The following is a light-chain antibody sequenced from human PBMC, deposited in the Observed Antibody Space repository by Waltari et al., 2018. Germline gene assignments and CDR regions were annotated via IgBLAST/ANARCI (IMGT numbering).Light chain of an antibody. CDR3: SSYTTDSLGV. Sequence: QSALTQPASVSGSPGQSISISCTGTSSDVGGYDYVSWYQQPPGKPPKLMIYDVTHRPSGVPNRFSGSKSGITASLTISGLQPEDEADYYCSSYTTDSLGVFGGGTKLTVL. CDR1: SSDVGGYDY. V-gene: IGLV2-14*03. J-gene: IGLJ2*01. CDR2: DVT.